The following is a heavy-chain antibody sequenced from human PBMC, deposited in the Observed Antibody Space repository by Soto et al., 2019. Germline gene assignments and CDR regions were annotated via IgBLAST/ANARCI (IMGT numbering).Heavy chain of an antibody. CDR3: ARERTERGKDV. V-gene: IGHV1-69*06. CDR1: GGTFSSSA. J-gene: IGHJ6*02. CDR2: IIPVFGTA. Sequence: QVQLVQSGAEVKKPGSSVNVSCKASGGTFSSSAISWVRQAPGQGLEWMGAIIPVFGTAHYAQKFQGRVTITADKPTSTAYMELSRLRSEDTAVYYCARERTERGKDVWGQGTTVTVSS.